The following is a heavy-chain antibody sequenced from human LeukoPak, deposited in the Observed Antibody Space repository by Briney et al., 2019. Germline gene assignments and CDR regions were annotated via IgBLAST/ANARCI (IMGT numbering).Heavy chain of an antibody. Sequence: ASVTVSFKSSVYTFTSYDINWVRQATGQGLEWMGWMNPNSGNTGYAQKFQGGVTIPRHTYISTAYMELSSLTSKGTAVVYCARGYIAYYDFWSGYFNNPLYYFDCWGQGTLVTVSS. V-gene: IGHV1-8*03. J-gene: IGHJ4*02. CDR1: VYTFTSYD. CDR2: MNPNSGNT. CDR3: ARGYIAYYDFWSGYFNNPLYYFDC. D-gene: IGHD3-3*01.